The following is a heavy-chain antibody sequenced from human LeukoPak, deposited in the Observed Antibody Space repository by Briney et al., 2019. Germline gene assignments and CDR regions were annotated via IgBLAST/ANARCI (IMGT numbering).Heavy chain of an antibody. CDR1: GYTVTSYD. CDR2: KNPNSGNT. V-gene: IGHV1-8*01. CDR3: ARGVRISRDLFRLDDYYYYMDV. J-gene: IGHJ6*03. Sequence: SVKVSYKPSGYTVTSYDINWVRQAAGRGVEGMGWKNPNSGNTGYPQKLQGRVTITRNTSIRTAYMELSSLRSEDPAVYYCARGVRISRDLFRLDDYYYYMDVWGKGTTVTVSS. D-gene: IGHD3-9*01.